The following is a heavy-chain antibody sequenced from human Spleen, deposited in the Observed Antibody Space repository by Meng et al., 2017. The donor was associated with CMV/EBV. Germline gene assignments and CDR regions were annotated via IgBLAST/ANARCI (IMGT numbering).Heavy chain of an antibody. Sequence: SCAPSGFTFSNYGMHWVRQAPGKGLGWVALISHDGDNKYSADSVKGRFTISRDNSKNTLYLQMNSLRAEDTAVYYCASSDSSSRIDYWGQGTLVTVSS. CDR1: GFTFSNYG. CDR2: ISHDGDNK. V-gene: IGHV3-30-3*01. D-gene: IGHD6-13*01. J-gene: IGHJ4*02. CDR3: ASSDSSSRIDY.